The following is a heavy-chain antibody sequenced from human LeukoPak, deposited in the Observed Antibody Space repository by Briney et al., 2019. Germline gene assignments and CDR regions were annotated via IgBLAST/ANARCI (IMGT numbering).Heavy chain of an antibody. CDR2: IKQDGSEK. J-gene: IGHJ3*02. CDR3: ASGEWELPAPDAFDI. Sequence: GRSLRLSCAASGFTFSSYWMSWVRQAPGKGLEWVANIKQDGSEKYYVDSVKGRFTISRDNAKNSLYLQMNSLRAEDTAVYYCASGEWELPAPDAFDIWGQGTMVTVSS. V-gene: IGHV3-7*01. CDR1: GFTFSSYW. D-gene: IGHD1-26*01.